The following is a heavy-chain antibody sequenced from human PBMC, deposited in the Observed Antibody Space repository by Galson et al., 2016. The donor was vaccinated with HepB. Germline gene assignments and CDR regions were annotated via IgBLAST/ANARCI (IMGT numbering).Heavy chain of an antibody. V-gene: IGHV5-51*01. D-gene: IGHD6-13*01. CDR1: GYTFSDYW. Sequence: QSGAAVKKPGESLKISCKGSGYTFSDYWIAWVRQMPGKGLEWMGIIFPGDSKTRYSPSFPGQVTISADKSINTAYLEWSTLKASDTAIYYCARFAQLVLFDYWGQGSLVTVSS. J-gene: IGHJ4*02. CDR3: ARFAQLVLFDY. CDR2: IFPGDSKT.